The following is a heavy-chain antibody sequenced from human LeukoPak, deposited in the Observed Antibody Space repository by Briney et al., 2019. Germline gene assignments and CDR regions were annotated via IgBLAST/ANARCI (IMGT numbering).Heavy chain of an antibody. V-gene: IGHV3-20*04. Sequence: GGSLRLSCTASGFTFDDYGMSWVRQAPGKGLEWVSGINWNGGSTGFADSVKGRFTISRDNAKNSLYLQMNRLRGEDTALYYCARDRHKYNYDSGGYPPYWGQGTLVTVSS. CDR2: INWNGGST. D-gene: IGHD3-22*01. CDR1: GFTFDDYG. J-gene: IGHJ4*02. CDR3: ARDRHKYNYDSGGYPPY.